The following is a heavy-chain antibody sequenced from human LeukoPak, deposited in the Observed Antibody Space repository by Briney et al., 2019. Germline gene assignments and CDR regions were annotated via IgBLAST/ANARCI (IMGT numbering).Heavy chain of an antibody. CDR3: ARDLSSGSYCSGGSCYS. CDR2: IFHSGST. CDR1: GVSISNGNW. V-gene: IGHV4-4*02. D-gene: IGHD2-15*01. Sequence: SETLSLTCAVSGVSISNGNWWTWVRQSPGKGLEWIGEIFHSGSTNYNPSLKSRVTISVDKSKNQFSLKLSSVTAADTAVYYCARDLSSGSYCSGGSCYSWGQGTLVTVSS. J-gene: IGHJ4*02.